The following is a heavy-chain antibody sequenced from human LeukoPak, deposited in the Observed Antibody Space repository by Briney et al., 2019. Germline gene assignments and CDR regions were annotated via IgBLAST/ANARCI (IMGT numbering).Heavy chain of an antibody. V-gene: IGHV1-69*04. D-gene: IGHD3-22*01. J-gene: IGHJ3*02. CDR3: ARAAPYYYDSSGDYAFDI. Sequence: GASVKVSCKASGGTFSSYAISWVRQAAGQGLEWMGRIIPIFGIANYAQKFQGRVTITADKSTSTAYMELSSLRSEDTAVYYCARAAPYYYDSSGDYAFDIWGQGTMVTVSS. CDR1: GGTFSSYA. CDR2: IIPIFGIA.